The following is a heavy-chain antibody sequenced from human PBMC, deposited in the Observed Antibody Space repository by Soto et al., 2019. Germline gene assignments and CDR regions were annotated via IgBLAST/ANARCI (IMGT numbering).Heavy chain of an antibody. Sequence: QVQLVQSGAEVKKPGSSVKVSCKASGGTFSSYALSWVRQAPGQGLEWMGGFIPIFGTANYAQKFQGRVTITADESTSKAYMEMSSLRADDTAVYYCARARIAARWYYFDYWGQGPLVTVSS. CDR2: FIPIFGTA. V-gene: IGHV1-69*01. CDR1: GGTFSSYA. D-gene: IGHD6-6*01. CDR3: ARARIAARWYYFDY. J-gene: IGHJ4*02.